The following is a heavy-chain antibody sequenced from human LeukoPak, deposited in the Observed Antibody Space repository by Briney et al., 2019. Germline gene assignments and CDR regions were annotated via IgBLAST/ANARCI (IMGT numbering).Heavy chain of an antibody. V-gene: IGHV1-2*02. D-gene: IGHD3-10*01. Sequence: GASVKVSCKASGYTFTGYYMHWVRQAPGQGLEWMGWINPNSGGTNYAQKFQGRVTMTRDTSISTAYMELSRLRSDDTAVYYCARDFARSYYYGSGSRFDPWGQGTLVTVSS. J-gene: IGHJ5*02. CDR1: GYTFTGYY. CDR2: INPNSGGT. CDR3: ARDFARSYYYGSGSRFDP.